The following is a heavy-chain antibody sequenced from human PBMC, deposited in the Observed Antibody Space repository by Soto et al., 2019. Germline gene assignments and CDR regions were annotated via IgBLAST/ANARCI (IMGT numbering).Heavy chain of an antibody. D-gene: IGHD5-12*01. CDR3: ARGVATINPFDY. Sequence: PGGSLRLSCAASGFTFSSYSMNWVRQAPGKGLEWVSSISSSSSYIYYADSVKGRFTISRDNAKNSLYLQMNSLRAEDTAVYYCARGVATINPFDYWGQGTLVTVSS. CDR1: GFTFSSYS. J-gene: IGHJ4*02. CDR2: ISSSSSYI. V-gene: IGHV3-21*01.